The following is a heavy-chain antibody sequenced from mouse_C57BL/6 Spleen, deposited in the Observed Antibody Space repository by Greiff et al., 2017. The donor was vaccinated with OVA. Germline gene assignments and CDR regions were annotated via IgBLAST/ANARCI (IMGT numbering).Heavy chain of an antibody. CDR1: GFTFSSYA. Sequence: DVHLVESGGGLVKPGGSLKLSCAASGFTFSSYAMSWVRQTPEKRLEWVATISNGGSYTYYPDNVKGRFTISRDNAKNNLYLQMSHLKSEDTAMYYCARDTTVVSSPFDYWGQGTTLTVSS. V-gene: IGHV5-4*01. CDR2: ISNGGSYT. J-gene: IGHJ2*01. CDR3: ARDTTVVSSPFDY. D-gene: IGHD1-1*01.